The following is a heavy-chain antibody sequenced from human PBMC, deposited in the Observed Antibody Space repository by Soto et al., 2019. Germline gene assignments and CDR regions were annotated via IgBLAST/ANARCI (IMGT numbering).Heavy chain of an antibody. D-gene: IGHD3-3*01. Sequence: PGGSLRLSCAASGFTFSDHYMDWVRQAPGKGLEWVARSRNKAYSHTTEYAASVEGRFTISRDDSKNSLYLQMNSLKSEDTAVYYCARREVTIFGVVTDYWGQGTLVTVSS. CDR2: SRNKAYSHTT. CDR1: GFTFSDHY. CDR3: ARREVTIFGVVTDY. V-gene: IGHV3-72*01. J-gene: IGHJ4*02.